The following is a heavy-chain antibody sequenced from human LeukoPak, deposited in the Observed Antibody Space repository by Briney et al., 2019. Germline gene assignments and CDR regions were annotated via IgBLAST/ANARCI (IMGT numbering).Heavy chain of an antibody. V-gene: IGHV3-30*04. D-gene: IGHD2-2*01. CDR3: SRVGSSSLRDWFDP. CDR1: GFTFSSHA. Sequence: GGSLRLSCAASGFTFSSHAMNWVRQAPGKGLEWVAVISYDGSNKYYVDSVKGRFTISGDNSKNALYLQMNSLRAEDTAVYYCSRVGSSSLRDWFDPWGQGTLVTVSS. J-gene: IGHJ5*02. CDR2: ISYDGSNK.